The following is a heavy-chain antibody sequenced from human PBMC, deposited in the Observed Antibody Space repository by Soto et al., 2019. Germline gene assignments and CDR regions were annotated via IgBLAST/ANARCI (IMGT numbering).Heavy chain of an antibody. D-gene: IGHD2-2*01. CDR3: GRIVPAAIGRFDP. CDR1: GYTFTSYG. Sequence: QVQLVQSGVEVKKPGASVKVSCKASGYTFTSYGISWVRQAPGQGLEWMGWISLYNGNTRYGPRFQGRVTLTADTSTDTVYMELKSLRSDDTAVYYCGRIVPAAIGRFDPRGQGTVVTVSS. CDR2: ISLYNGNT. J-gene: IGHJ5*02. V-gene: IGHV1-18*01.